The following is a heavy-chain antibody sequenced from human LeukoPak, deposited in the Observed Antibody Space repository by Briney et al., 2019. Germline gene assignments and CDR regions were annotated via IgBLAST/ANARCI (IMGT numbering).Heavy chain of an antibody. CDR1: GGSISSGDYY. D-gene: IGHD6-13*01. CDR3: ARGIAAAGTTSSYYFDY. CDR2: IYYSGST. Sequence: SQTLSLTCTVSGGSISSGDYYWSWIRQPPGKGREWIANIYYSGSTYYNPSLKSRVTISVDTSKDQFSLKLSSVTAADTAVYYWARGIAAAGTTSSYYFDYWGQGTLVTVSS. J-gene: IGHJ4*02. V-gene: IGHV4-30-4*01.